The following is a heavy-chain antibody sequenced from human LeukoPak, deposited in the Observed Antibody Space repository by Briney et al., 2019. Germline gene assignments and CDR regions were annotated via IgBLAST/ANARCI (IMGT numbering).Heavy chain of an antibody. D-gene: IGHD3-10*01. V-gene: IGHV5-51*01. CDR3: ARLSSDGSGSPGPNWFDP. CDR2: IYPGDSDT. J-gene: IGHJ5*02. Sequence: GESLKISCKGSGYSFTSYWIGWVRQMPGKGLEWMGIIYPGDSDTRYSPSFQGQVTISADKSISTAYLQWSSLKASDTAMYYCARLSSDGSGSPGPNWFDPWGQGTLVTVSS. CDR1: GYSFTSYW.